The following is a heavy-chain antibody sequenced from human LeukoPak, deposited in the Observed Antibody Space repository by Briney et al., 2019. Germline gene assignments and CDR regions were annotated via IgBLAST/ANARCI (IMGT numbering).Heavy chain of an antibody. V-gene: IGHV1-18*01. CDR2: ISAYNGNT. CDR3: ASGGSVTYPGWFDP. J-gene: IGHJ5*02. CDR1: GYTFTNYG. Sequence: ASVKVSCKASGYTFTNYGISWVRQAPGQGLEWVGWISAYNGNTNYAQKLQGRVTMTTDTSTSTAYMEMRSLRSDDTAVYYCASGGSVTYPGWFDPWGQGTLVTVSS. D-gene: IGHD4-17*01.